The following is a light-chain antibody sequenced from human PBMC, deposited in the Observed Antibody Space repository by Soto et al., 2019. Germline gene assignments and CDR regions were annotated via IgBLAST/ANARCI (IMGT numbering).Light chain of an antibody. CDR2: EVT. Sequence: QSALTQPPSASGSPGQSVTISCTGTSSDVGGYNYVSWYQQYPGRAPKLMIYEVTKRPSGVPDRFSGSKSGNTASLTVSGLQAEDESDYCCSSHPARHSFYFVFRGGTNVTVL. CDR3: SSHPARHSFYFV. J-gene: IGLJ3*02. V-gene: IGLV2-8*01. CDR1: SSDVGGYNY.